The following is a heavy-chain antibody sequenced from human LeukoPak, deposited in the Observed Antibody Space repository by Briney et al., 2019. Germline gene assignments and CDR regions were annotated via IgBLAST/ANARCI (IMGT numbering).Heavy chain of an antibody. CDR2: ISYDGSSE. J-gene: IGHJ5*02. CDR3: AKDPYRVVFATGNYLDP. D-gene: IGHD2-15*01. Sequence: GGSLRLSCAASGFTFSNYAMHWVRQAPGKGLEWVAVISYDGSSESYPDSVKGRFTISRDNSKNMLYLQMNSLRGEDTAVYYCAKDPYRVVFATGNYLDPWGQGTLVTVSS. CDR1: GFTFSNYA. V-gene: IGHV3-30-3*02.